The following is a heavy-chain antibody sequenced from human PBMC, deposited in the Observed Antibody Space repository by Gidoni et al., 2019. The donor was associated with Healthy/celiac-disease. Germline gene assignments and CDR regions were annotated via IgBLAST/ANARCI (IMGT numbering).Heavy chain of an antibody. V-gene: IGHV3-11*01. J-gene: IGHJ6*02. CDR1: GFTFSDSY. CDR2: ISSSGSTT. Sequence: QVQLVESGGGLVKPGGSLRLSCAASGFTFSDSYLSWIRQAPGKGLEWVAYISSSGSTTYYADSVKGRFTISRDNAKNSLYLKMNSLRAEDTAVYYCARDAWSRYLGLYYYYGMDVWGQGTTVTVSS. D-gene: IGHD1-20*01. CDR3: ARDAWSRYLGLYYYYGMDV.